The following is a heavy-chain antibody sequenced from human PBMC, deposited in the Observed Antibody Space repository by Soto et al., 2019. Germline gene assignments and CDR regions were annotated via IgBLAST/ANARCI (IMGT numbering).Heavy chain of an antibody. D-gene: IGHD1-26*01. CDR1: GGSVSSSSYY. V-gene: IGHV4-39*01. J-gene: IGHJ4*02. CDR2: IYYTGST. Sequence: TLSLTCTVSGGSVSSSSYYWGWIRQPPGKGLEWIGTIYYTGSTSYSPSLKRRVTISVDTSKTQFSLNLSSVTATDTAVYYCAGRRAGDYYFDYWGQGTLVTVYS. CDR3: AGRRAGDYYFDY.